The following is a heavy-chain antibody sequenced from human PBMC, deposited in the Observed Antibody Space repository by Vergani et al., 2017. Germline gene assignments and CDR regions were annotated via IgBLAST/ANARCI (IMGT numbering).Heavy chain of an antibody. V-gene: IGHV3-43D*04. CDR1: GFTFDDYA. CDR2: ISWDGGST. J-gene: IGHJ4*02. D-gene: IGHD6-19*01. Sequence: EVQLLESGGALVQPGGSLRLSCAASGFTFDDYAMHWVRQAPGKGLEWVSLISWDGGSTYYADSVKGRFTISRDNSKNSLYLQMNSLRAEDTALYYCAKDGYSSGWSDYWGQGTLVTVSS. CDR3: AKDGYSSGWSDY.